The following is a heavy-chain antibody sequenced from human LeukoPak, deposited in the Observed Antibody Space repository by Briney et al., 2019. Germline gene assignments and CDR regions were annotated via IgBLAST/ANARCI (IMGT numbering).Heavy chain of an antibody. Sequence: GGSLRLSCAASGFTFSNYGMNWARQAPGKGLECVSYISSGSSTIYYADSVKGRFTISRDNAENLLYLQMNSLRAEDTAVYYCARDYYDSSGDYWGQGTLVTVSS. J-gene: IGHJ4*02. CDR1: GFTFSNYG. D-gene: IGHD3-22*01. CDR2: ISSGSSTI. V-gene: IGHV3-48*01. CDR3: ARDYYDSSGDY.